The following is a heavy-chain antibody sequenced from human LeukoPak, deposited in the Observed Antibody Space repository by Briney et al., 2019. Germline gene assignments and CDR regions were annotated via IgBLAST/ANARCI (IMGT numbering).Heavy chain of an antibody. V-gene: IGHV4-4*02. CDR1: GGSISSCNW. CDR2: IHHSGST. D-gene: IGHD4-11*01. Sequence: PSGTLSLTCAVSGGSISSCNWWSWVRQPPGKGLEWIGEIHHSGSTNYNPSLKSRVTISVDKSRNQFSLKLSSVTAADTAVYFCARGRVSSSTWYSTYYYFFYMDFWGKGTTVTVSS. CDR3: ARGRVSSSTWYSTYYYFFYMDF. J-gene: IGHJ6*03.